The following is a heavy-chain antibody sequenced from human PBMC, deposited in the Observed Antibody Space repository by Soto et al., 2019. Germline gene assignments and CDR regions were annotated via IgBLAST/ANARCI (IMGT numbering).Heavy chain of an antibody. D-gene: IGHD3-3*01. V-gene: IGHV3-23*01. CDR3: AKVSVNYDFWSGHGDFDY. CDR2: ISGSGGST. Sequence: PGGSLRLSCAASGFTFSSYAMSWVRQAPGKGLEWVSAISGSGGSTYYADSVKGRFTISRDNSKNTLYLQMNSLRAEDTAVYYCAKVSVNYDFWSGHGDFDYWGQGTLVTVSS. J-gene: IGHJ4*02. CDR1: GFTFSSYA.